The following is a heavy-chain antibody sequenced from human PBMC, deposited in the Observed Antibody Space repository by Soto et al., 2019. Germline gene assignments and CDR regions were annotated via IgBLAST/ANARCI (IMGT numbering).Heavy chain of an antibody. CDR3: AKDPGYSGYHFNWFDP. CDR2: ISGSGGST. D-gene: IGHD5-12*01. V-gene: IGHV3-23*01. Sequence: GSLRLSCAASGVTFSSYAISWVGQAPGKGLEWFSAISGSGGSTYYADSVKGRFTISGDNSKNTLYLQMNSLRAEDTAVYYCAKDPGYSGYHFNWFDPWGQGTLVTVSS. CDR1: GVTFSSYA. J-gene: IGHJ5*02.